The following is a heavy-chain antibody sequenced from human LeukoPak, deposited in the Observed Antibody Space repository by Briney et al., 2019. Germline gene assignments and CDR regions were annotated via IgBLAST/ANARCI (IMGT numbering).Heavy chain of an antibody. CDR2: IVGSGGTT. CDR1: GFTFSSYA. CDR3: AKKGAVAL. J-gene: IGHJ4*02. V-gene: IGHV3-23*01. Sequence: QPGGSLRLSCAASGFTFSSYAMSWVRQAPGKGLEWVSAIVGSGGTTYYTDSVEGRFTISRDNSKNTLYLQMNSLRAEDTAVYYCAKKGAVALWGQGTLVTVSS. D-gene: IGHD6-19*01.